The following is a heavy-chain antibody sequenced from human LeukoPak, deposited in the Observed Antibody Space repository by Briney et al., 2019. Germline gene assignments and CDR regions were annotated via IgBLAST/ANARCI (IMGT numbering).Heavy chain of an antibody. CDR3: ATDDIAAAGTTTYYYYGMDV. J-gene: IGHJ6*02. D-gene: IGHD6-13*01. V-gene: IGHV1-24*01. CDR1: GYTLTELS. Sequence: ASVKVSCKVSGYTLTELSMHWVRQAPGKGLEGMGGFDPEDGETIYAQKFQGRITMTEDTSKDTAYMELSSLRSEDTAVYYCATDDIAAAGTTTYYYYGMDVWGQGTTVTVSS. CDR2: FDPEDGET.